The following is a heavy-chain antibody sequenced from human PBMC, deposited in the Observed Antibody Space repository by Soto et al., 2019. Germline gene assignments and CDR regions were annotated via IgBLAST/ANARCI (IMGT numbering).Heavy chain of an antibody. J-gene: IGHJ4*02. CDR1: GFTFSTFA. D-gene: IGHD5-18*01. CDR2: ISYDGSNK. V-gene: IGHV3-30-3*01. Sequence: PGGSLRLSCAASGFTFSTFAMHWVRQAPGKGLEWVAVISYDGSNKYYADSVKGRFTISRDNSKNTLYLQMNSLRAEDTAVYYCAREAKAMVYFDYWGQGTLVTVSS. CDR3: AREAKAMVYFDY.